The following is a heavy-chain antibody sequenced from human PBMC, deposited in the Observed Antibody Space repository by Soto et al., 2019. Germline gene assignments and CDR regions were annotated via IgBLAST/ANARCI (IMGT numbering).Heavy chain of an antibody. CDR1: GGSISSYY. CDR3: ARAYSSSWPQGGYGMDV. Sequence: SETLSLTCTVSGGSISSYYWSWIRQPPGKGLEWIGYIYYSGSTNYNPSLKSRVTISVDTSKNQFSLKLSSVTAADTAVYYCARAYSSSWPQGGYGMDVWGQGTTVTVSS. CDR2: IYYSGST. J-gene: IGHJ6*02. D-gene: IGHD6-13*01. V-gene: IGHV4-59*01.